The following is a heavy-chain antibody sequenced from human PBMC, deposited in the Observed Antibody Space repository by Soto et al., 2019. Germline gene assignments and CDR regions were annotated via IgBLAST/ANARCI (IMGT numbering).Heavy chain of an antibody. D-gene: IGHD3-3*01. Sequence: SETLSLTCTVSGGSISSYYWSWIRQPPGKGLEWIGYIYYSGSTNYNPSLKSRVTISVDTSKNQFSLNLDSVTAADTAVYFCARDFAYFDSWGQGTLVTASS. V-gene: IGHV4-59*01. J-gene: IGHJ4*02. CDR1: GGSISSYY. CDR2: IYYSGST. CDR3: ARDFAYFDS.